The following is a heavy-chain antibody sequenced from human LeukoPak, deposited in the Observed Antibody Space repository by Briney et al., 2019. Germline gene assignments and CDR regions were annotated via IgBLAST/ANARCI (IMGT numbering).Heavy chain of an antibody. J-gene: IGHJ4*02. V-gene: IGHV4-59*12. CDR1: GGSISSYY. D-gene: IGHD1-14*01. CDR3: ARGSRTLDY. Sequence: SETLSLTCTVSGGSISSYYWSWIRQPPGKGLEWIGNIYYSGSTNYNPSLKSRVTISVDTSKNQFSLKLSSVTAADTAVYYCARGSRTLDYWGQGTLVTVSS. CDR2: IYYSGST.